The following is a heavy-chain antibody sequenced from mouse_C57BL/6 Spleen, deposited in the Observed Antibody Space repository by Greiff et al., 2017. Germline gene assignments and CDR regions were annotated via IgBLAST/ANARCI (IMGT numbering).Heavy chain of an antibody. CDR1: GYTFTSYW. V-gene: IGHV1-55*01. Sequence: QVQLQQPGAELVKPGASVKLSCKASGYTFTSYWITWVKQRPGQGLEWIGDIYPGSGSTNYNEKFKAKATLTVDTSSSTAYMQLSSLTSEDSAVYYCARILRRYFDYWGQGTTLTVSS. D-gene: IGHD1-1*01. CDR2: IYPGSGST. J-gene: IGHJ2*01. CDR3: ARILRRYFDY.